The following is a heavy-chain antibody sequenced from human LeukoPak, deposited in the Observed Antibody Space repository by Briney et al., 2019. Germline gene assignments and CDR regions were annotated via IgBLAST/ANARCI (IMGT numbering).Heavy chain of an antibody. J-gene: IGHJ5*02. V-gene: IGHV3-7*01. D-gene: IGHD5-12*01. CDR1: GFTFSHYW. Sequence: GGSLRLSCVASGFTFSHYWTSWVRQAPGKGLEWVANIKEDGSIEDYVDSVKGRFTVSRDNAKNSLYLEMNSLRVEDTAVSDCVSQQVAPPWGQGTLVIVSS. CDR2: IKEDGSIE. CDR3: VSQQVAPP.